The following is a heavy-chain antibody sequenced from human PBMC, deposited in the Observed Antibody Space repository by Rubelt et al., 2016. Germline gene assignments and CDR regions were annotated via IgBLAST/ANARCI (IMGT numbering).Heavy chain of an antibody. Sequence: TNYNPSLKSRVTISVDTSKNQFSLKLSSVTAADTAVYYCARAPWVAAGQYIGWFDPWGQGTLVTVSS. D-gene: IGHD6-13*01. V-gene: IGHV4-59*01. J-gene: IGHJ5*02. CDR2: T. CDR3: ARAPWVAAGQYIGWFDP.